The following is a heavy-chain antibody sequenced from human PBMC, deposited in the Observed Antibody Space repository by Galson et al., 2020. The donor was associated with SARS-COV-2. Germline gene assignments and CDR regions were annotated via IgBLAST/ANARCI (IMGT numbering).Heavy chain of an antibody. D-gene: IGHD3-10*01. V-gene: IGHV3-30*04. Sequence: GESLKISCAASGFTFSSYAMHWVRQAPGKGLEWVAVISYDGSNKYYADSVKGRFTISRDNSKNTLYLQMNSLRAKDTAVYYCAREEITMVRGVLAFDYWGQGTLVTVSS. CDR2: ISYDGSNK. J-gene: IGHJ4*02. CDR1: GFTFSSYA. CDR3: AREEITMVRGVLAFDY.